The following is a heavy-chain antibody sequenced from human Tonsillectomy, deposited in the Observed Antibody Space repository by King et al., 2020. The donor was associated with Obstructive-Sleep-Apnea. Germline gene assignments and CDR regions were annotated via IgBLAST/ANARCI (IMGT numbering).Heavy chain of an antibody. CDR3: AREQYEQWLGYNWFDP. V-gene: IGHV3-53*01. CDR2: IYSGGRT. CDR1: GFTVSSNY. Sequence: QLVQSGGGLFQPGGSLRLSCAASGFTVSSNYMSWVRQAPGKGLEWVSVIYSGGRTSYADSVKVRFNISRNNSKNTLYLQMNSLRAEDTAVYYCAREQYEQWLGYNWFDPWGQGTLVTVSS. D-gene: IGHD6-19*01. J-gene: IGHJ5*02.